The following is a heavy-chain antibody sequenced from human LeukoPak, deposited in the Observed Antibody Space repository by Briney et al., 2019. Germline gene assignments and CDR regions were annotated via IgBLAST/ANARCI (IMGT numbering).Heavy chain of an antibody. CDR1: GGSTSSSNYY. Sequence: SETLSLTCTVSGGSTSSSNYYWGWIRQPPGKGLEWIGGIHYSGNTYYNPSLKSRVTISVDTSKNQFSLNLSSVTAADTAVYYCARGIWDSNWFDPWGQGTLVTVSS. D-gene: IGHD3/OR15-3a*01. CDR2: IHYSGNT. J-gene: IGHJ5*02. V-gene: IGHV4-39*07. CDR3: ARGIWDSNWFDP.